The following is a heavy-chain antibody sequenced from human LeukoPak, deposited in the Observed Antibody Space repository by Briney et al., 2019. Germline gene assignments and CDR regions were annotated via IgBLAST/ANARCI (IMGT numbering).Heavy chain of an antibody. D-gene: IGHD3-3*01. Sequence: SETLSLTCGVYGGSFSGYYWSWIRQPPGKGLEWIGEINHSGSTNYNPSLKSRVTISVDTSKNQFSLKLSSVTAADTAVYYCARRTDFWSGYYYYYMDVWGKGTTVTVSS. V-gene: IGHV4-34*01. CDR3: ARRTDFWSGYYYYYMDV. CDR1: GGSFSGYY. CDR2: INHSGST. J-gene: IGHJ6*03.